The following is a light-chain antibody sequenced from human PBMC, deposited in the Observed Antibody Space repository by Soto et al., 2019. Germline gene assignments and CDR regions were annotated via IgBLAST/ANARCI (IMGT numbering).Light chain of an antibody. J-gene: IGKJ1*01. CDR3: QQRADWWT. CDR2: DAS. CDR1: QSVSSH. Sequence: EIVVTQSPATLSLSPGDRATLSCRASQSVSSHLAWYQQKPGQAPRLLIYDASNRATGIPARFSGSGSGTDFTLTISSLEPEDFAVYYCQQRADWWTFGQGTKVDI. V-gene: IGKV3-11*01.